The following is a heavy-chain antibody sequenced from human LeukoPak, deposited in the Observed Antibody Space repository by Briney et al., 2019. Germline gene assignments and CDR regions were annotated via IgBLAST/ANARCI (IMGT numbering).Heavy chain of an antibody. V-gene: IGHV4-39*01. CDR2: IYYRGTT. CDR3: ARAPGYYFVWGSLY. J-gene: IGHJ4*02. CDR1: GGSISSSSHF. Sequence: SETLSLTCTVSGGSISSSSHFWGWIRQPPGKGLEWIGTIYYRGTTYYNQSLKSRVTISVDTSKNQFSLKLSSVTAADTAVYYCARAPGYYFVWGSLYGGRGPLVTAS. D-gene: IGHD3-16*01.